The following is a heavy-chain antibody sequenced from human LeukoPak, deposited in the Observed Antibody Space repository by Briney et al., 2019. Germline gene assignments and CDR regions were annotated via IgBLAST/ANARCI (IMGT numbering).Heavy chain of an antibody. Sequence: ASVKVSCKASGYTFTCYYMHWVRQAPGQGLEWMGWINPNSGGTNYAQKFQGRVTMTRDMSTSTVYMELSSLRSEDTAVYYCARGGVSSKWFYFDYWGQGTLVTVSS. CDR2: INPNSGGT. V-gene: IGHV1-2*02. CDR1: GYTFTCYY. J-gene: IGHJ4*02. CDR3: ARGGVSSKWFYFDY. D-gene: IGHD3-22*01.